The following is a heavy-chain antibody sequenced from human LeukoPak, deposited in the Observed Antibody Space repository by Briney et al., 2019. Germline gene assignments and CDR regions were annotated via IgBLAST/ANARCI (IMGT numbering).Heavy chain of an antibody. CDR2: IIPILGIA. Sequence: ASVKVSCKASGGTFSSYAISWVRQAPGQGLEWMGRIIPILGIANYAQKFQGRVTITADKSTSTAYMELSSLRSDDTAVYYCARAQRGGRCSSTSCYRFDYWGQGTLVTVSS. D-gene: IGHD2-2*01. V-gene: IGHV1-69*04. J-gene: IGHJ4*02. CDR1: GGTFSSYA. CDR3: ARAQRGGRCSSTSCYRFDY.